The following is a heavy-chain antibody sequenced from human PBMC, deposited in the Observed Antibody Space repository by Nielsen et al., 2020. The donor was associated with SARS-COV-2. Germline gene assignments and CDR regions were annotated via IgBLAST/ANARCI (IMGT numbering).Heavy chain of an antibody. J-gene: IGHJ3*02. Sequence: WIRQPPGKGLEWIGSIYYSGSTNYNPSLKSRVTISVDTSKNQFSLKLSSVTAADTAVYYCARAGDRITIFGVEPGAFDIWGQGTMVTVSS. D-gene: IGHD3-3*01. CDR3: ARAGDRITIFGVEPGAFDI. V-gene: IGHV4-39*07. CDR2: IYYSGST.